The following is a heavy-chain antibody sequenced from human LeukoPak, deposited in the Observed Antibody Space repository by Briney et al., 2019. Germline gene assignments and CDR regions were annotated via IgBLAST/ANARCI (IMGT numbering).Heavy chain of an antibody. CDR2: ISWNSGSI. D-gene: IGHD4-17*01. V-gene: IGHV3-9*01. CDR3: AKAPDGDYFAGYYWYFDL. CDR1: GFTFDDYA. Sequence: PGRSLRLSCAASGFTFDDYAMHWVRQAPGKGLEWVSGISWNSGSIGYADSVKGRFTISRDNAKNSLYLQMNSLRAEDTALYYCAKAPDGDYFAGYYWYFDLWGRGTLVTVSS. J-gene: IGHJ2*01.